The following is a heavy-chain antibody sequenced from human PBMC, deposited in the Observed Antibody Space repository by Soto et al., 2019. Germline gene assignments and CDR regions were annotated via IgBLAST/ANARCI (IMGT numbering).Heavy chain of an antibody. V-gene: IGHV3-23*01. J-gene: IGHJ5*02. CDR2: ISGSGGPT. CDR1: GFTCMTYA. Sequence: GGSLRLSCAACGFTCMTYAMTLGRRAPGKGLEWVSGISGSGGPTQNAASVKARFTISRDNAKNKLYMQMNTMRPEATAVYYSAQGILWFDPWGQGTLVIVS. CDR3: AQGILWFDP.